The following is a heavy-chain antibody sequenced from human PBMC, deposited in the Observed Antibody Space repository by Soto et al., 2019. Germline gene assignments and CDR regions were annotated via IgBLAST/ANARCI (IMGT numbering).Heavy chain of an antibody. Sequence: EVQLVESGGGLVKPGGSLRLSCAASEFTFSSYSMNWVRQAPGKGLEWVSSISSSSSYIYYADSVKGRFTISRDNAKNSLYLQMNSLRAEDTAVYYCARALVGATGWFDPWGQGTLVTVSS. CDR3: ARALVGATGWFDP. V-gene: IGHV3-21*01. D-gene: IGHD1-26*01. CDR1: EFTFSSYS. CDR2: ISSSSSYI. J-gene: IGHJ5*02.